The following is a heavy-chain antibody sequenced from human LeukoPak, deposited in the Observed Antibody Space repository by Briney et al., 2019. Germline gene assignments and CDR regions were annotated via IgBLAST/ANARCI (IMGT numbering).Heavy chain of an antibody. V-gene: IGHV3-23*01. CDR1: GFTFSSYA. Sequence: GGSLRLSCAASGFTFSSYAMSWVRQAPGKGLEWVSAISGSGCSTYYADSVKGRFTISRDNSKNTLYLQMNSLRAEDTAVYYCATTLDYYDSSGYVMYYFDYWGQGTLVTVSS. J-gene: IGHJ4*02. D-gene: IGHD3-22*01. CDR3: ATTLDYYDSSGYVMYYFDY. CDR2: ISGSGCST.